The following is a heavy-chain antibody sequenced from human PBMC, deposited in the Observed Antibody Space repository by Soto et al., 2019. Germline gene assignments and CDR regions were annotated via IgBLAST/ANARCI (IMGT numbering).Heavy chain of an antibody. J-gene: IGHJ6*02. CDR3: ARERYCSSTSCLDYYYNGMDV. D-gene: IGHD2-2*01. V-gene: IGHV1-69*01. CDR1: GGTFSSYA. Sequence: QVPLVQSGAEVKKPGSSVKVSCKASGGTFSSYAISWMRQAPGQGLEWMGGIIPMFGTANYEQKFQGRVTITADESTSTAYMELSSLRSEDTAVYYCARERYCSSTSCLDYYYNGMDVWGQGTTVIVSS. CDR2: IIPMFGTA.